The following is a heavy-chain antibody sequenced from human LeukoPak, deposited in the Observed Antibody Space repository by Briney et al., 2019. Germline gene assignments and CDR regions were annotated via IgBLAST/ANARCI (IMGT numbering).Heavy chain of an antibody. Sequence: SETLSLTCTVSVGSISSYYWSWIRQPPGKGLEWIGYIYYSGSTNYNPSLKSRVTISVDTSKNQFSLKLSSVTAADTAVYYCARGFTGYYYYMDVWGKGTTVTVSS. V-gene: IGHV4-59*01. CDR1: VGSISSYY. CDR2: IYYSGST. CDR3: ARGFTGYYYYMDV. J-gene: IGHJ6*03.